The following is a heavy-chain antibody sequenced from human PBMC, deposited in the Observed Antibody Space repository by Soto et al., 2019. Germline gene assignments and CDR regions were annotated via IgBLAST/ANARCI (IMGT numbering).Heavy chain of an antibody. V-gene: IGHV3-23*01. J-gene: IGHJ4*02. D-gene: IGHD2-2*01. Sequence: EVQLLESGGGLVQRGGSLRLSCAASGFPFSSYVMSWVRQAPRKGLEWVSGVSGGGSNTFYADSVKGRFTISRDNSYCSRLLQMNSVRAEDPAVCYCGKDCSTYRSSLRVCYFVSWGQGIGVTVSS. CDR1: GFPFSSYV. CDR2: VSGGGSNT. CDR3: GKDCSTYRSSLRVCYFVS.